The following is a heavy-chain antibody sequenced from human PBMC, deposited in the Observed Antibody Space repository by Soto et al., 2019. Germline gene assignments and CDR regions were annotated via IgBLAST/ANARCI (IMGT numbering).Heavy chain of an antibody. J-gene: IGHJ4*02. Sequence: GGSLRLSCAASGFTFSTYAMNWARQAPGRGLEWVAIIRGDANKTYYADSAKGRFTISRDNSKNTAYLELNSVRADDTAVYYCATGEGTFDYWGQGALVTVSS. V-gene: IGHV3-33*08. CDR2: IRGDANKT. CDR1: GFTFSTYA. CDR3: ATGEGTFDY.